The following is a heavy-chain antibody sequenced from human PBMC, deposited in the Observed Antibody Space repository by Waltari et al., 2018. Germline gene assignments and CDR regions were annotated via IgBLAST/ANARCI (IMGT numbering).Heavy chain of an antibody. Sequence: QMQLVQSGPEVKKPGTSVKVSCKASGFTFTSSAVQWVRQARGQRLEWIGWIVVGSGNTNYAQKFQERVTITRDMSTSTAYMELSSLRSEDTAVYYCAADSTAMAPRFDYWGQGTLVIVSS. CDR1: GFTFTSSA. V-gene: IGHV1-58*01. D-gene: IGHD5-18*01. CDR3: AADSTAMAPRFDY. J-gene: IGHJ4*02. CDR2: IVVGSGNT.